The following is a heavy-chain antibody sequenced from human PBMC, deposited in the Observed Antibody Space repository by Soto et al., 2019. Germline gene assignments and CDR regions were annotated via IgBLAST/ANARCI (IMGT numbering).Heavy chain of an antibody. Sequence: SETLSLTCAVYGGSFSGYYWSWIRQPPGKGLEWIGEINHSGSTNYNPSLKSRVTISVDTSKNQFSLKLSSVTAADTAVYYCARRPYSSSWYGGFYWGQGTLVTVSS. CDR2: INHSGST. CDR1: GGSFSGYY. V-gene: IGHV4-34*01. J-gene: IGHJ4*02. CDR3: ARRPYSSSWYGGFY. D-gene: IGHD6-13*01.